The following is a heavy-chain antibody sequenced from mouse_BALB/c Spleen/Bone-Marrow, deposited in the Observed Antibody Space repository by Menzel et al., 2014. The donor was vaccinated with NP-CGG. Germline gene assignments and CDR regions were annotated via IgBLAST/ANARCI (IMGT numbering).Heavy chain of an antibody. J-gene: IGHJ2*01. CDR3: ARDYDYDY. Sequence: EVKVVESGGGLVQPGGSLKLSCAASGFTFSSYGMSWVRQTPDKRLELVATISSNGGSTYYPDSVKGRFTISRDNAKNTLYLQMSSLKSEDTAMYYCARDYDYDYWGQGTTLTVSS. CDR2: ISSNGGST. V-gene: IGHV5-6-3*01. D-gene: IGHD2-4*01. CDR1: GFTFSSYG.